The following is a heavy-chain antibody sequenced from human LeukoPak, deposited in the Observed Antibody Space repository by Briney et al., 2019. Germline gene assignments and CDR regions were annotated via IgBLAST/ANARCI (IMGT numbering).Heavy chain of an antibody. D-gene: IGHD4-17*01. J-gene: IGHJ3*02. Sequence: GGSLRLSCAASGFTFVVYPMHWARQAPGKGLDWGSLISWDGGSTYYADSVKGRFTISRDNAKNSLYLQMNSLRAEDTAVYYCARGDTYGAFDIWGQGTMVTVSS. CDR2: ISWDGGST. CDR1: GFTFVVYP. CDR3: ARGDTYGAFDI. V-gene: IGHV3-43*01.